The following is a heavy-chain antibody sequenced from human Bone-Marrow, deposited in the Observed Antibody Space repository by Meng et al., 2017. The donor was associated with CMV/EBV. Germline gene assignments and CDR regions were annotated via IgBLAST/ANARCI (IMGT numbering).Heavy chain of an antibody. Sequence: QTLSLTCAISGDSVSSNSAAWNWIRQSPSRGLEWLGRTYYRSKWYNDYAVSVKSRITINPDTSKNQFSLQLTSVTPEDTAVYYCARDSPAYCGGDCYSNGMDVWGQGTTVTGSS. CDR1: GDSVSSNSAA. D-gene: IGHD2-21*01. CDR2: TYYRSKWYN. J-gene: IGHJ6*01. CDR3: ARDSPAYCGGDCYSNGMDV. V-gene: IGHV6-1*01.